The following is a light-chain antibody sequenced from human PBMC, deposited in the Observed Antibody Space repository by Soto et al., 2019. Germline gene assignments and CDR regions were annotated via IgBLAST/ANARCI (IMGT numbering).Light chain of an antibody. Sequence: DIQMTQSPSSLSASLGDRVTITCQASQDISNYLNWYQQKPGKAPKLLIYDASNLETGVPSRFSGSGSGTDFTFTISSLQPEDIATYYCQQYDNLLSITFGQGTRLEIK. J-gene: IGKJ5*01. CDR3: QQYDNLLSIT. V-gene: IGKV1-33*01. CDR1: QDISNY. CDR2: DAS.